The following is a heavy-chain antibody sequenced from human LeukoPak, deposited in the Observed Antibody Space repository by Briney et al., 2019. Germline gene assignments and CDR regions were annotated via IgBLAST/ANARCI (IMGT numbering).Heavy chain of an antibody. Sequence: ASVKVSCKASGGTFSSYAISWVRQAPGQGLEWMGGIIPIFGTANYAQKFQGRVTITTDESTSTAYMELSSLRSADTAVYYCARGYCSGGSCYRYYYMDVWGKGTTVTVSS. J-gene: IGHJ6*03. CDR1: GGTFSSYA. CDR2: IIPIFGTA. V-gene: IGHV1-69*05. CDR3: ARGYCSGGSCYRYYYMDV. D-gene: IGHD2-15*01.